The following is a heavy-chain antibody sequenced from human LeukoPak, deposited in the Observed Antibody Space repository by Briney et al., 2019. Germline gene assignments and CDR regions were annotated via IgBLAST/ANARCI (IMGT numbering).Heavy chain of an antibody. D-gene: IGHD3-22*01. CDR2: IRSKIYGGTP. CDR3: TRDDHYYGENPGY. J-gene: IGHJ4*02. Sequence: PGRSLRLSCTASGFTFGDYAMTWVRQAPGKGLEWVGFIRSKIYGGTPEYAASVKGRFTISRDDSKSIAYLQMNSLKTEDTAVYYCTRDDHYYGENPGYWGQGTLVTVSS. CDR1: GFTFGDYA. V-gene: IGHV3-49*04.